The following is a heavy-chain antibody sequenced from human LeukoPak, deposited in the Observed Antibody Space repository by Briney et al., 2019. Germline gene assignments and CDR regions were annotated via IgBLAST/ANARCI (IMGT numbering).Heavy chain of an antibody. Sequence: GGSLRLSCAASGFTFSSYEMNWVRQAPGKGLEWVSYISSSGSTIYYADSVKGRFTISRDNAKNSLYLQMNSLRAEDTAVYYCARTDVVAAFYFDYWGQGTLVTVSS. CDR1: GFTFSSYE. D-gene: IGHD2-15*01. CDR3: ARTDVVAAFYFDY. CDR2: ISSSGSTI. V-gene: IGHV3-48*03. J-gene: IGHJ4*02.